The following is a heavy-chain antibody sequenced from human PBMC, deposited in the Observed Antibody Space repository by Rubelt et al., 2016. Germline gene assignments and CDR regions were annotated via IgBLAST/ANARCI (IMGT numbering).Heavy chain of an antibody. J-gene: IGHJ5*02. CDR2: IFSSGGT. CDR3: ARRRTVPQNWFDP. Sequence: QQQLQESGPGLVKPSETLSLPCIVSGGSISGSSYYWGWIRQPPGKGLEWIASIFSSGGTSYSPSLKSRVTISVDTSKNQFSLRLKSATAADTAVYYCARRRTVPQNWFDPWGQGTLVTVSS. V-gene: IGHV4-39*01. CDR1: GGSISGSSYY. D-gene: IGHD4-17*01.